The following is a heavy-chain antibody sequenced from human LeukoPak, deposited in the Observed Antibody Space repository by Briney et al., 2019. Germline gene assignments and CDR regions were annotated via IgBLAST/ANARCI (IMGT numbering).Heavy chain of an antibody. CDR1: GFTFSSYE. J-gene: IGHJ4*02. D-gene: IGHD3-16*02. CDR2: ISSSGSTI. V-gene: IGHV3-48*03. Sequence: GESLRLSCAASGFTFSSYEMNWVRQAPGKGLEWVSYISSSGSTIHYADSVKGRFTMSRDNAKNSLYLQMNSLRAEDTAVYYCARDYVWGSYRYNFDYWGQGTVVTVSS. CDR3: ARDYVWGSYRYNFDY.